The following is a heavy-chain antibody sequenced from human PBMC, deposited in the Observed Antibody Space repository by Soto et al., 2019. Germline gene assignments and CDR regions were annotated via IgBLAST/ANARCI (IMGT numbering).Heavy chain of an antibody. J-gene: IGHJ4*02. D-gene: IGHD5-12*01. Sequence: PSETLSLTCAVSSGSISSSNWWSWVRQPPGKGLEWIGEIYHSGSTNYNPSLKSRVTISVDKSKNQFSLKLSSVTAADTAVYYCVRRWLRLSVFDYWGQGTLVTVSS. CDR2: IYHSGST. CDR3: VRRWLRLSVFDY. V-gene: IGHV4-4*02. CDR1: SGSISSSNW.